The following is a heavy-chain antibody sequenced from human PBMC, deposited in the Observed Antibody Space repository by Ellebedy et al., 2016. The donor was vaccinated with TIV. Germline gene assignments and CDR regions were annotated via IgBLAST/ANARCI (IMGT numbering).Heavy chain of an antibody. CDR2: IWYDGSEK. J-gene: IGHJ4*02. CDR3: ARVESRLLFYGDYRKLDY. V-gene: IGHV3-33*08. CDR1: GFTFSSHG. D-gene: IGHD4-17*01. Sequence: PGGSLRLSCEVSGFTFSSHGMHWVRQAPGKGLEWVAVIWYDGSEKYYADSVKGRFTISRDNSKNTLYLQMNSLRAEDTAVYYCARVESRLLFYGDYRKLDYWGRGTLVTVSS.